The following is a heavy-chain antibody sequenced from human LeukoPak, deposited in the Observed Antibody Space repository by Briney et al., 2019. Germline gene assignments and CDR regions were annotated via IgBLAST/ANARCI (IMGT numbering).Heavy chain of an antibody. CDR1: GFTFSSYE. Sequence: GGSLRLSCAASGFTFSSYEMSWVRQAPGKGLEWVANIKQDGSEKYYVDSVKGRFTISRDNAKNSLYLQMNSLRAEDTAVYYCARDFKVDPFDYWGQGTLVTVSS. J-gene: IGHJ4*02. V-gene: IGHV3-7*01. CDR3: ARDFKVDPFDY. CDR2: IKQDGSEK. D-gene: IGHD5-12*01.